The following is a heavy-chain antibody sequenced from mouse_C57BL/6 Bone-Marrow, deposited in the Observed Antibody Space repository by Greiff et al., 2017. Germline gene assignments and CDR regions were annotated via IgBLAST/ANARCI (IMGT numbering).Heavy chain of an antibody. D-gene: IGHD1-1*01. J-gene: IGHJ1*03. V-gene: IGHV5-9-1*02. CDR2: ISSGGDYI. CDR1: GFTFSSYA. CDR3: TRHYYGSSGYFDV. Sequence: EVQLVESGEGLVKPGGSLKLSCAASGFTFSSYAMSWVRQTPEKRLEWVAYISSGGDYIYYADTVKGRFTISRDNARNTLYLQMSRLKSEDTAMYYCTRHYYGSSGYFDVWGTGTTVTVSS.